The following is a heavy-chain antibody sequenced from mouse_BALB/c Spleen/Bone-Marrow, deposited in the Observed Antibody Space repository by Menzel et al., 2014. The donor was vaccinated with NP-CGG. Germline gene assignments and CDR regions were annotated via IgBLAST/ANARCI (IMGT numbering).Heavy chain of an antibody. J-gene: IGHJ3*01. Sequence: QVQLQQSGAELVKPGAPVKLSCKASGYTFTSYWMNWVKQRPGRGLEWIGRIDPSDSETHYNQEFKDKATLTVDKSSSTAYIQLSSLTSGDSAVYYCARRGYGYGFAYWGQGTLVTVSA. D-gene: IGHD1-2*01. V-gene: IGHV1-69*02. CDR2: IDPSDSET. CDR3: ARRGYGYGFAY. CDR1: GYTFTSYW.